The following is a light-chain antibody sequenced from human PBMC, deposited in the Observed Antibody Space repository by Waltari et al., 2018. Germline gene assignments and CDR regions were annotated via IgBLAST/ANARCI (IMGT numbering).Light chain of an antibody. CDR3: QKYNSAPLT. CDR1: QGINNY. J-gene: IGKJ4*01. CDR2: AAS. Sequence: DIQMTQSPSSLSAFVGDRVTITCRASQGINNYLAWYQQKPGKAPKFLISAASTLQSGVPSRFSGSGSGTYFTLTISSLQPEDVATYYCQKYNSAPLTFGRGTKVEIK. V-gene: IGKV1-27*01.